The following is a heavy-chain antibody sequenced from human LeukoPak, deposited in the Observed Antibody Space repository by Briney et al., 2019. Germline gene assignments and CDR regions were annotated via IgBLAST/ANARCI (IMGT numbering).Heavy chain of an antibody. CDR2: ISDSGST. Sequence: KPSETLSLTCTVSGGSISSYWWSWIRQPPGKGLEWIGHISDSGSTNYNSSLKSRLTISVDTSKNQFSLKLSSVTAADTAVYYCARVSPGYYYYMDVWGKGTTVTVSS. V-gene: IGHV4-59*01. J-gene: IGHJ6*03. D-gene: IGHD5/OR15-5a*01. CDR1: GGSISSYW. CDR3: ARVSPGYYYYMDV.